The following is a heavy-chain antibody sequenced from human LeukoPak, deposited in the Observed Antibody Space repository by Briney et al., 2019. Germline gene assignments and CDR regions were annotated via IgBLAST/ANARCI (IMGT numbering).Heavy chain of an antibody. Sequence: GGSLRLSCAASGFTFRSYAMSWVRQAPGKGLEWVSTLGGSDSSTYYADSVKGRFIISGDISKNTLYLQMNSLRAEDTAVYCARNLQTIQRYFDLWGRGTLVTVSS. CDR2: LGGSDSST. D-gene: IGHD1-1*01. J-gene: IGHJ2*01. CDR1: GFTFRSYA. V-gene: IGHV3-23*01. CDR3: ARNLQTIQRYFDL.